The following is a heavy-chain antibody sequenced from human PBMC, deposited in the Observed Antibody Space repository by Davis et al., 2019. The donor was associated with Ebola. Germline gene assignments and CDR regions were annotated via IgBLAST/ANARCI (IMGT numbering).Heavy chain of an antibody. CDR2: ISYDGSNK. V-gene: IGHV3-30*03. CDR1: GFTFSSYG. D-gene: IGHD6-13*01. J-gene: IGHJ4*02. Sequence: GESLKISCAASGFTFSSYGMHWVRQAPGKGPEWVAVISYDGSNKYYADSVKGRFTISRDNSKNTLYLQMNSLRAEDTAVYYCACAGSSWPGDWGQGTLVTVSS. CDR3: ACAGSSWPGD.